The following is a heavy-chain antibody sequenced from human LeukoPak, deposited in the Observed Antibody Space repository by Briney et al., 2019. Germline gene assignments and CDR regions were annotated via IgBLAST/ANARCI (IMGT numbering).Heavy chain of an antibody. CDR3: AKDPWLTSEYFQH. CDR1: GFTFSSYA. CDR2: ISGSGGST. V-gene: IGHV3-23*01. J-gene: IGHJ1*01. Sequence: GGSLRLSCAGSGFTFSSYAMSWVRQAPGKGVEWVSAISGSGGSTYYADSVKGRFTISRDNSKNTLYLQMNSLRAEDTAVYYCAKDPWLTSEYFQHWGQGTLVTVSS. D-gene: IGHD6-19*01.